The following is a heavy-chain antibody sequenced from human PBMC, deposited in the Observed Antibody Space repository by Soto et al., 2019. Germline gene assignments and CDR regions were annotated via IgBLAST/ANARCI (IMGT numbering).Heavy chain of an antibody. V-gene: IGHV3-30*18. CDR1: GFTFSSYG. CDR3: AKDREPRGRYCSGGSCYSDYYYGMDV. D-gene: IGHD2-15*01. Sequence: GGSLRLSCAASGFTFSSYGMHWVRQAPGKGLEWVAVISYDGSNKYYADSVKGRFTISRDNSKNTLYLQMNSLRAEDTAVYYCAKDREPRGRYCSGGSCYSDYYYGMDVWGQGTTVTVSS. CDR2: ISYDGSNK. J-gene: IGHJ6*02.